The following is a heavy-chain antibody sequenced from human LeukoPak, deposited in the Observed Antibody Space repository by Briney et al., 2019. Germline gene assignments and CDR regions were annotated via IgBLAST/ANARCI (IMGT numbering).Heavy chain of an antibody. CDR1: GYSISSGYY. V-gene: IGHV4-38-2*02. J-gene: IGHJ4*02. Sequence: SETLPLTCTVSGYSISSGYYWGWIRQPPGKGLEWTGSIDHSGSTYYNPSLKSRITISLDTSKSQFSLNLSSVTAADTAVYYCARDSALAQAVMFDYWGQGTLVTVSS. CDR3: ARDSALAQAVMFDY. D-gene: IGHD6-19*01. CDR2: IDHSGST.